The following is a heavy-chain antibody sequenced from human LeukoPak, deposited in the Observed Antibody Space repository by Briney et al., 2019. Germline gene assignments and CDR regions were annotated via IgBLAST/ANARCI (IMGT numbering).Heavy chain of an antibody. V-gene: IGHV3-7*01. J-gene: IGHJ4*02. CDR2: INLDGSQK. CDR1: GFTFSSYG. Sequence: GRSLRLSCVASGFTFSSYGMHWVRQAPGKGPEWVANINLDGSQKYYVDSVKGRFTISRDNAENSLYLQMNSLRAEDTALYYCARKRPNYFDYWGQGTLVTVSS. CDR3: ARKRPNYFDY.